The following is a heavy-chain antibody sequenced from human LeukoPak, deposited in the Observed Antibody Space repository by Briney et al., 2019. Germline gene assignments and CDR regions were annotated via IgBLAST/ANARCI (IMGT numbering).Heavy chain of an antibody. D-gene: IGHD3-22*01. CDR1: GYTFTVYY. CDR2: INPNSGGT. J-gene: IGHJ4*02. CDR3: AREDYYDSGSNDY. V-gene: IGHV1-2*02. Sequence: ASVKVSCKASGYTFTVYYMHWVRQAPGQGLEWMGWINPNSGGTNYAQKFQGRVTMTRDTSISTAYMELSSLRSEDTAVYYCAREDYYDSGSNDYWGQGTLVTVSS.